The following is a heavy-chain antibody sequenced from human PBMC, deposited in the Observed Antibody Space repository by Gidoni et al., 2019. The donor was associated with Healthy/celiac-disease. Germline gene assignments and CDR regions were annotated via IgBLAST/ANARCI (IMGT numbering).Heavy chain of an antibody. Sequence: QVQLVQSGAEVKKPGASVKVSCKASGYTLTSYGISWVRQAPGQGLEWMGWSSAYNGNTNYAQKRQGRVTMTTDTSTSTAYMELRSLRSDDTAVYYCARAAERWHIKVGWFDPWGQGTLVTVSS. CDR2: SSAYNGNT. J-gene: IGHJ5*02. CDR1: GYTLTSYG. CDR3: ARAAERWHIKVGWFDP. V-gene: IGHV1-18*01. D-gene: IGHD6-19*01.